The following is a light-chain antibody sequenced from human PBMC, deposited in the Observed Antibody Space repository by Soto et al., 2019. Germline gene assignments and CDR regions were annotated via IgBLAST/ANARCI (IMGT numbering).Light chain of an antibody. CDR3: SSYTSSTSTYVV. CDR2: EVS. CDR1: SSDVGSYNY. Sequence: QSALTQPASVSGSPGQSITISCTGTSSDVGSYNYVSWYQQHPGKAPKLMIYEVSNRPSGVSNRFSGSKSGNTASLTISGLQAEDEADCYCSSYTSSTSTYVVFGGGTKVTVL. V-gene: IGLV2-14*01. J-gene: IGLJ2*01.